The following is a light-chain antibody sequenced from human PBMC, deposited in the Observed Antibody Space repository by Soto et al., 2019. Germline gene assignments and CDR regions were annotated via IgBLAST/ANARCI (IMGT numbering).Light chain of an antibody. J-gene: IGKJ3*01. Sequence: DVVVTQSPLSLPVTLGQPASISCRSSQSLIHSDGNTYLHWFQQRPGQSPRRLIYHVSTRDSVVPDRFRGRGSGPDFTLEISRVEAAGVGVYYCMKGRHWPYTFGPGTTVDIK. V-gene: IGKV2-30*02. CDR1: QSLIHSDGNTY. CDR3: MKGRHWPYT. CDR2: HVS.